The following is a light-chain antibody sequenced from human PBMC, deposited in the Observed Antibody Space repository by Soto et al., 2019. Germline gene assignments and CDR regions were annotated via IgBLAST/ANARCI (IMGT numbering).Light chain of an antibody. V-gene: IGLV3-1*01. CDR3: QAWDSSTVG. J-gene: IGLJ2*01. Sequence: SYELTQPPSVSVSPGQTASITCSGDKLGDKYACWYQQKPGQSPVLVIYQDSKRPSGIPERFSGSNSGNTATLTISGTQAMEEADYYCQAWDSSTVGFGGGTKVTVL. CDR1: KLGDKY. CDR2: QDS.